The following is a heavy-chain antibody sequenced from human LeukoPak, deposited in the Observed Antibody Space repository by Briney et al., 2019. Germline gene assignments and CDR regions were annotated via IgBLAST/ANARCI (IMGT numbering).Heavy chain of an antibody. V-gene: IGHV4-34*01. Sequence: GSLRLSCSASGFTFSSYSMNWVRQAPGKGLEWIVEINHSGSTNYNPSLKSRVTISVDTSKNQFSLKLSSVTAADTAVYYCARDSVSGGSSLDYWGQGTLVTVSS. CDR3: ARDSVSGGSSLDY. CDR2: INHSGST. J-gene: IGHJ4*02. CDR1: GFTFSSYS. D-gene: IGHD2-15*01.